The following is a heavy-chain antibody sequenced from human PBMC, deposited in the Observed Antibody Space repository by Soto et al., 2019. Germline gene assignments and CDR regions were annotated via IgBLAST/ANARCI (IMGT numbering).Heavy chain of an antibody. CDR3: ASLVKSSSWSQATVDY. CDR1: GGSISSSSYY. V-gene: IGHV4-39*01. CDR2: IYYSGST. D-gene: IGHD6-13*01. J-gene: IGHJ4*02. Sequence: QLQLQESGPGLVKPSETLSLTCTVSGGSISSSSYYWGWIRQPPGKGLEWIGSIYYSGSTYYNPSLKSRVTISVDTSKYQFSLKLSSVTAADTAVYYCASLVKSSSWSQATVDYWGQGTLVTVSS.